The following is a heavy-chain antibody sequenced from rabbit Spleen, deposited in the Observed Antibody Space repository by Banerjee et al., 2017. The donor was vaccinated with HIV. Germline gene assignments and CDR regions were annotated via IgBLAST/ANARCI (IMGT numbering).Heavy chain of an antibody. Sequence: VQLEESGGDLVTPEGSLTLTCTASGFSFSSSYWICWVRLAPGSGLEWIGCIWTGSDTTYYAYWAKGRFTIPKTSSTTVTLQMNSLTAADTATYFCARDTYTYGYAGFSYAAYGMDLWGPGTLVTVS. CDR1: GFSFSSSYW. CDR2: IWTGSDTT. V-gene: IGHV1S45*01. CDR3: ARDTYTYGYAGFSYAAYGMDL. D-gene: IGHD6-1*01. J-gene: IGHJ6*01.